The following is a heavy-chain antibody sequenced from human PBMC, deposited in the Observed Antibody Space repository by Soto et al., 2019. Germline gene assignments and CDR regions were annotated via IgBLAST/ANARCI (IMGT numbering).Heavy chain of an antibody. J-gene: IGHJ5*02. V-gene: IGHV1-2*02. Sequence: ASVKVSCKASGYTFTDYYIHWVRQAPGQGLEWMGWINPKSGNTKYEEKFQARVTMTRDTSLSTAYMQVSGLTSDDTAVYYCAKDPESSYNCFDPWGQGTLVTVSS. CDR3: AKDPESSYNCFDP. CDR1: GYTFTDYY. CDR2: INPKSGNT.